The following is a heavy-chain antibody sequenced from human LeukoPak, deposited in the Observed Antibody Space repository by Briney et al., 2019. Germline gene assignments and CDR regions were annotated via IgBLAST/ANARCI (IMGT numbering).Heavy chain of an antibody. V-gene: IGHV3-53*01. CDR2: IYSDNT. J-gene: IGHJ6*03. CDR3: ARELYTRDGYNSYMDV. CDR1: GFTVSSNS. Sequence: PGGSLRLSCTVSGFTVSSNSMSWVRQAPGKGLEWVSFIYSDNTHYSDSVKGRFTISRDNSKNTLYLQMNSLRAEDTAVYYCARELYTRDGYNSYMDVWGRGTTVTVSS. D-gene: IGHD5-24*01.